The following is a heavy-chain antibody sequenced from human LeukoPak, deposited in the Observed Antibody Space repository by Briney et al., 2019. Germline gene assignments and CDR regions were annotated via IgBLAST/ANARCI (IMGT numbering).Heavy chain of an antibody. CDR2: ISGGGSST. V-gene: IGHV3-23*01. CDR1: GFTFSTFA. Sequence: GGSLRLSCAASGFTFSTFAMTSVRQAPGKGLEWVTAISGGGSSTYYADSVKGRFTISRDNSKNTLYLQMNSLRADDTPVYHCAKARYCSGGSCYDYFDYWGQGTLVSVSS. D-gene: IGHD2-15*01. J-gene: IGHJ4*02. CDR3: AKARYCSGGSCYDYFDY.